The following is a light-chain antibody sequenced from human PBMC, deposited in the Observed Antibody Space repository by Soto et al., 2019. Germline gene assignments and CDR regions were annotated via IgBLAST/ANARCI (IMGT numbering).Light chain of an antibody. Sequence: QPVLTQPASVSGSPGQSITISCTGTSSDVGGYNYVSWYQQHPGKAPKLMIYEVGNRPSGVSNRFSGSKSGNTASLTISGLQAEDEADYYCSSYTSSSTPYVFGTGTKLTVL. V-gene: IGLV2-14*01. CDR1: SSDVGGYNY. J-gene: IGLJ1*01. CDR2: EVG. CDR3: SSYTSSSTPYV.